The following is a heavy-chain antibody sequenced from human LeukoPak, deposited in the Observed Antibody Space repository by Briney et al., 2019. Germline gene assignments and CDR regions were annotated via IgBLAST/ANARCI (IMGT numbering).Heavy chain of an antibody. J-gene: IGHJ3*02. CDR2: ISFDGSNK. Sequence: GGSLRLSCAASKFTFSSYAMHWVRQAPGKGLEWVAVISFDGSNKHYADTVKGRFTISRDNSKNTLYLQMNSLRPEDTAVYYCARTYDFGRGPPGDAFDNWGPGTWVIVSS. V-gene: IGHV3-30-3*01. CDR1: KFTFSSYA. CDR3: ARTYDFGRGPPGDAFDN. D-gene: IGHD3-3*01.